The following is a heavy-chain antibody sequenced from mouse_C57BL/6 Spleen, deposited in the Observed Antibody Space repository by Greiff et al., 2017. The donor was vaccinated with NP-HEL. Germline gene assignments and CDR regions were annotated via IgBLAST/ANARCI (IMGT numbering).Heavy chain of an antibody. CDR1: GYTFTSYW. CDR2: IDPSDSYT. Sequence: QVQLKQPGAELVMPGASVKLSCKASGYTFTSYWMHWVKQRPGQGLEWIGEIDPSDSYTNYNQKFKGKSTLTVDKSSSTAYMQLSSLTSEDSAVYYCARRLYSNYDYAMDYWGQGTSVTVSS. D-gene: IGHD2-5*01. J-gene: IGHJ4*01. CDR3: ARRLYSNYDYAMDY. V-gene: IGHV1-69*01.